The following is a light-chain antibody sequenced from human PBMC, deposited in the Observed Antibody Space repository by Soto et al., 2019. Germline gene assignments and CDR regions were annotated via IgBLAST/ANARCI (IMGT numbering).Light chain of an antibody. J-gene: IGLJ1*01. Sequence: QSVLTQPRSVSGSPGQSVSISCTGTSSDVGRYSYVSWYQQHPGKAPKLMIYDVSERPSGVPDRFSGSKSGNTASLTISGLQAEDEADYYCCSYAGTCTGVFGTRTKVTVL. CDR1: SSDVGRYSY. CDR3: CSYAGTCTGV. V-gene: IGLV2-11*01. CDR2: DVS.